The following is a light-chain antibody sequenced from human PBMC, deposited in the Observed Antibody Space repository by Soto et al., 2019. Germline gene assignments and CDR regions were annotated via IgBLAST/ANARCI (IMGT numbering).Light chain of an antibody. Sequence: DIQMTQSPSSVSASVGDTVSITCRASQGINNWLAWYQQKPGKAPQLLIYAASSLQSGVPSRFSGSGFGTAFTLTITSLQPEDFATYFCQQANNFPLTFGGGTKIEIK. CDR1: QGINNW. CDR3: QQANNFPLT. CDR2: AAS. J-gene: IGKJ4*01. V-gene: IGKV1-12*01.